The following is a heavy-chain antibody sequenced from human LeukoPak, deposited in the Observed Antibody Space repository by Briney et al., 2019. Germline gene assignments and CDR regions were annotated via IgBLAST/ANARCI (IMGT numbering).Heavy chain of an antibody. CDR1: GFTFSSYS. Sequence: GGSLRLSCAASGFTFSSYSMNWVRQAPGKGLEWVSSISSSSYIYYADSVKGRFTISRDNAKNSLYLQMNSLRAEDTAVYYCARDYSGSYYPDYWGQGTLVTVSS. J-gene: IGHJ4*02. CDR2: ISSSSYI. V-gene: IGHV3-21*01. CDR3: ARDYSGSYYPDY. D-gene: IGHD1-26*01.